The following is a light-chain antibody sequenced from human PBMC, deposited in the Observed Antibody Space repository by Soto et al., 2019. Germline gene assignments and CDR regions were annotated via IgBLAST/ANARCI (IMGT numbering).Light chain of an antibody. V-gene: IGKV3-15*01. CDR2: GAS. CDR1: QSVSSN. Sequence: EIVMTQSPATLSVSPGGRATLSCRASQSVSSNLAWYQQKPGQAPRLLIYGASTRATGIPARFSGSGSGTEFTLTISSLKSEDFAIYYCQQYYNWPPWTFGQGTKVDIK. J-gene: IGKJ1*01. CDR3: QQYYNWPPWT.